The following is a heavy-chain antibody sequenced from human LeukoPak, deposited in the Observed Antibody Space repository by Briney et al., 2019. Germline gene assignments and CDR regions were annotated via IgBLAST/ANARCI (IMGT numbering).Heavy chain of an antibody. CDR3: ASIYDGSGYKPFDC. Sequence: PGGSLRLSCAASGFTFSSYSMNWVRQAPGKGLEWVSYISTSGTAIYYADSVKGRFTISRDNAKNSLYLQMNGLRVEDTAVYYCASIYDGSGYKPFDCWGQGTLVTVSS. D-gene: IGHD3-22*01. CDR2: ISTSGTAI. CDR1: GFTFSSYS. J-gene: IGHJ4*02. V-gene: IGHV3-48*04.